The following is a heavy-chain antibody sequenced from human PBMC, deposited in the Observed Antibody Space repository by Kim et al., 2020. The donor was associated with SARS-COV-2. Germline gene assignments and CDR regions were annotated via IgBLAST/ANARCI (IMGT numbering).Heavy chain of an antibody. D-gene: IGHD3-3*01. Sequence: RVTISVDTSKNQFSLKLSSVTAADTAVYYCARERRITIFGVVIMNYGMDVWGQGTTVTVSS. V-gene: IGHV4-34*01. CDR3: ARERRITIFGVVIMNYGMDV. J-gene: IGHJ6*02.